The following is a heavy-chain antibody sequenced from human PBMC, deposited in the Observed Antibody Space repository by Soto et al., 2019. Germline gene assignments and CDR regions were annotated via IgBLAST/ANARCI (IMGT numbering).Heavy chain of an antibody. CDR1: GGTFSSYA. CDR3: ARRMEPGGAFDI. CDR2: IIPIFGTA. J-gene: IGHJ3*02. V-gene: IGHV1-69*13. Sequence: SVKVSCKASGGTFSSYAISWVRQAPGQGLEWMGGIIPIFGTANYAQKFQGRVTITADESTSTAYMKLSSLRSEDTAVYYCARRMEPGGAFDIWGQGTMVTVSS. D-gene: IGHD2-8*02.